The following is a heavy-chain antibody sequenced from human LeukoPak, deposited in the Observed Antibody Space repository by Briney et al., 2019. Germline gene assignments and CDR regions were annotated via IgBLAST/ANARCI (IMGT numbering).Heavy chain of an antibody. CDR2: INHSGST. CDR3: ARGRYSSSFDY. J-gene: IGHJ4*02. V-gene: IGHV4-34*01. Sequence: NPSETLSLTCAVYGGSFSGYYWSWIRQPPGKGLEWIGKINHSGSTNYNPSLKSRVTISVDRSKNQFSLKLSSVTAADAAVYYCARGRYSSSFDYWGQGTLVTVSS. CDR1: GGSFSGYY. D-gene: IGHD6-13*01.